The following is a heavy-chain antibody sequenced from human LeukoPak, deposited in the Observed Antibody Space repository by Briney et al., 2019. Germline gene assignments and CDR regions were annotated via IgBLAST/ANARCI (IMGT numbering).Heavy chain of an antibody. CDR1: GFTFSSYS. J-gene: IGHJ4*02. D-gene: IGHD3-22*01. V-gene: IGHV3-21*01. Sequence: GGSLRLSCAASGFTFSSYSMKWVRQAPGKGLEWVSSISSGSSYIYYADSVKGRFTVSRDNAKNSLYLQMSSLRAEDTAAYYCARDYDSSAEDYFDYWGQGTLVTVSS. CDR3: ARDYDSSAEDYFDY. CDR2: ISSGSSYI.